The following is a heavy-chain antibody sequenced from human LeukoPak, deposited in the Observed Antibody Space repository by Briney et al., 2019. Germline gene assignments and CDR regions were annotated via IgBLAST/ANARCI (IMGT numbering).Heavy chain of an antibody. CDR3: ARVGSCGGGTCAWDY. D-gene: IGHD2-15*01. J-gene: IGHJ4*02. Sequence: SETLSLTCTVSGGSISSGSYFWGWIRQPPGKGLECIAIIYYSGKTHYNPSLRSRVTISVDTSKNRFSLKLSSMTAADTALYYCARVGSCGGGTCAWDYWGLGTLVIVSS. CDR1: GGSISSGSYF. CDR2: IYYSGKT. V-gene: IGHV4-39*01.